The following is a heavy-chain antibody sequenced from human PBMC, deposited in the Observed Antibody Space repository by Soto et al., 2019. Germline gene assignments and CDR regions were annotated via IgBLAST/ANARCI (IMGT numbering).Heavy chain of an antibody. CDR3: VAGYTTRWSDYDFDS. D-gene: IGHD3-16*02. J-gene: IGHJ4*02. CDR2: LYSGDTT. CDR1: GFSVSDKY. Sequence: VRLMESGGGLIHPGGSLRLSCSASGFSVSDKYMSWVRQAPGKGLEWVSVLYSGDTTYYADSVKGRFIISRDDSTNTLHLQMNSLRCDDTAVYYCVAGYTTRWSDYDFDSWGQGSLVTVSS. V-gene: IGHV3-53*01.